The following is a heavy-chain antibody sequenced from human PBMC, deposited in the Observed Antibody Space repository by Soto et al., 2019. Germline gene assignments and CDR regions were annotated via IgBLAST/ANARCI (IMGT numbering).Heavy chain of an antibody. CDR1: GYDFTTYG. D-gene: IGHD1-1*01. CDR2: ISAHNGNT. J-gene: IGHJ4*02. CDR3: ARGRYGDY. Sequence: QVHLVQSGAEVKNPGASVKVSCKGSGYDFTTYGITWVRQAPAQGLEWMAWISAHNGNTNYAPNLQGRVTVTRDTSTSTACIELRSLRSDDTAVYYCARGRYGDYWGQGALVTVSS. V-gene: IGHV1-18*01.